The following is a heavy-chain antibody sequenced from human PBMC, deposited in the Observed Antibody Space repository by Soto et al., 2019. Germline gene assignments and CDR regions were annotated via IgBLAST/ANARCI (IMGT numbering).Heavy chain of an antibody. Sequence: QVQLVQSGAEVKKPGSSVKVSCKASGGTFSSYASSWVRQAPGQGLEWMGGIIPIFGTANYAQKFQGRVTITADESTNTAYMELRSLRSEDPAVYYCARHSYAYFPHSSHGMDVWGQGTTVTVSS. CDR2: IIPIFGTA. J-gene: IGHJ6*02. V-gene: IGHV1-69*12. CDR3: ARHSYAYFPHSSHGMDV. D-gene: IGHD5-18*01. CDR1: GGTFSSYA.